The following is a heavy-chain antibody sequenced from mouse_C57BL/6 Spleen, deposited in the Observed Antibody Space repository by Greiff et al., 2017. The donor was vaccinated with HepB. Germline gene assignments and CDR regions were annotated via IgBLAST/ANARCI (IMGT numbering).Heavy chain of an antibody. Sequence: VQLQQSGAELVRPGASVKLSCKASGYTFTDYYINWVKQRPGQGLEWIARIYPGSGDTYYNEKFKGKATLTAEKSSSTAYMQLSSLTSEDSAVYFCARNDYYGSSYAWFAYWGQGTLVTVSA. CDR1: GYTFTDYY. CDR3: ARNDYYGSSYAWFAY. D-gene: IGHD1-1*01. J-gene: IGHJ3*01. CDR2: IYPGSGDT. V-gene: IGHV1-76*01.